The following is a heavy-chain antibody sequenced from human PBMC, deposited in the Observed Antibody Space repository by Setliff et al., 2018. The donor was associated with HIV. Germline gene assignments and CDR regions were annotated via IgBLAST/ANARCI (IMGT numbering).Heavy chain of an antibody. CDR2: IYHTGST. V-gene: IGHV4-39*01. J-gene: IGHJ4*02. CDR1: GGSINSTSYD. CDR3: ARQAIFGYYDSSGYLDY. Sequence: PSETLFLTCTVSGGSINSTSYDWGWIRQPPGNGLAWIGSIYHTGSTYYKPSLKSRVTISVDTSKTQFSLRLSSVTASDTAVYYWARQAIFGYYDSSGYLDYWGQGTLVTVSS. D-gene: IGHD3-22*01.